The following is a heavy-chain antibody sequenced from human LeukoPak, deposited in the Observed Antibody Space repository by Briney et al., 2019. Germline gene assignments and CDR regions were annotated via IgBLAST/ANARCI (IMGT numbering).Heavy chain of an antibody. V-gene: IGHV3-7*01. CDR3: ARXYFDWLYPFDY. CDR1: GFTFSSYW. Sequence: GGSLRLSCAASGFTFSSYWMSWVRQAPGKGLEWVANIKQDGSEKYYVDSVKGRFTISRDNAKNSLYLQMNSLRAEDTAVYYCARXYFDWLYPFDYWGQGTLVTVSS. CDR2: IKQDGSEK. D-gene: IGHD3-9*01. J-gene: IGHJ4*02.